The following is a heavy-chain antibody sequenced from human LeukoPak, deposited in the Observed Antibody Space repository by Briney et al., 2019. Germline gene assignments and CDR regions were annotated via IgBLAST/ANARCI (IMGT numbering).Heavy chain of an antibody. CDR2: INHSGST. CDR1: GGSLSGYY. CDR3: ARDGAGWNYDY. J-gene: IGHJ4*02. D-gene: IGHD1-7*01. Sequence: SETLSLTCAVYGGSLSGYYWSWIRQPPGKGLEWIGEINHSGSTNYIPSLKSRVTISGDTSKNQFSLRLSSVTAADTAVYYCARDGAGWNYDYWGQGTLVTVSS. V-gene: IGHV4-34*01.